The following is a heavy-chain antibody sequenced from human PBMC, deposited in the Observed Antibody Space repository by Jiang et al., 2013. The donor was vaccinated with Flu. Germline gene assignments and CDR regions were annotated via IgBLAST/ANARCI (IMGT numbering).Heavy chain of an antibody. Sequence: QLLESGGGLVQPGGSLRLSCAASGFTLSSYSMNWVRQAPGKGLEWVAYLRSTGTAIHYADSVKGRFTISRDSVKNSLYLQMNSLRDEDTAVYYCVRDPNALDYWGQGTLVT. CDR1: GFTLSSYS. CDR3: VRDPNALDY. J-gene: IGHJ4*02. CDR2: LRSTGTAI. V-gene: IGHV3-48*02.